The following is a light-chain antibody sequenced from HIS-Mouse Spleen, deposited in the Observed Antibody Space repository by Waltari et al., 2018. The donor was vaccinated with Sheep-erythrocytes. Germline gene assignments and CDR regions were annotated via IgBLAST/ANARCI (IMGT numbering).Light chain of an antibody. Sequence: QSALTQPRSVSGSPGQSVTISCTATSSYVGGYNYVSWYQQHPGKAPKLMIYDVSKRPSGVPDCFSGSKSGNTASLTISGLQAEDEADYYCCSYAGSYNHVFATGTKVTVL. V-gene: IGLV2-11*01. CDR2: DVS. CDR1: SSYVGGYNY. CDR3: CSYAGSYNHV. J-gene: IGLJ1*01.